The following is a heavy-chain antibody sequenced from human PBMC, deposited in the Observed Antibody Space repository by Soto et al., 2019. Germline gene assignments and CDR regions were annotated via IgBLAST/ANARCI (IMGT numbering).Heavy chain of an antibody. D-gene: IGHD3-16*01. Sequence: SETLSLTCTVSGGSISSSSYYWGWIRQPPGKGLEWIGSIYYSGSTYYNPSLKSRVTISVDTSKNQFSLKLSSVTAADTALYYCAAGTLGAVWTPLDDWGQGTLVTVSS. CDR3: AAGTLGAVWTPLDD. CDR2: IYYSGST. CDR1: GGSISSSSYY. J-gene: IGHJ4*02. V-gene: IGHV4-39*07.